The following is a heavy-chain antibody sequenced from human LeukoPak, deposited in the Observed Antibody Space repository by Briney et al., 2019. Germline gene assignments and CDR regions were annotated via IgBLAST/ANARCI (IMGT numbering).Heavy chain of an antibody. CDR3: ARGGYSGYVCDY. CDR2: MNPNSGNT. D-gene: IGHD5-12*01. V-gene: IGHV1-8*01. Sequence: ASVKVSCKASGYTFTSYDINWVRQATGQGLEWMGWMNPNSGNTGYAQKFQGRVTMTRNTSISTAYMELSSLGSEDTAVYYCARGGYSGYVCDYWGQGTLVTVSS. J-gene: IGHJ4*02. CDR1: GYTFTSYD.